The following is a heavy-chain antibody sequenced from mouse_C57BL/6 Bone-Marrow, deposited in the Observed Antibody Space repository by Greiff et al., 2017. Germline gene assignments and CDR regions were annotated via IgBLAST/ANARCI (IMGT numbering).Heavy chain of an antibody. J-gene: IGHJ1*03. D-gene: IGHD3-3*01. CDR3: ARAVGQGYWCFDF. V-gene: IGHV1-59*01. CDR2: IDPSDSYT. Sequence: QVQLQQPGAELVRPGTSVKLSCKASGYTFTSYWMHWVKQRPGQGLEWIGVIDPSDSYTNYNQKFKGKATLTVDTSSSTAYMQLSSLTSQDSAVESCARAVGQGYWCFDFGDRGTGVTVSA. CDR1: GYTFTSYW.